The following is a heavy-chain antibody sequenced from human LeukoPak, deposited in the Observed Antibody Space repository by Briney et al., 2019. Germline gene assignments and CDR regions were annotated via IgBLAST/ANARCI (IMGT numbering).Heavy chain of an antibody. J-gene: IGHJ4*02. V-gene: IGHV3-30-3*01. Sequence: GGSLRLSCAASGFTVSSNYMSWVRQAPGKGLEWVAVISYDGSNKYYADSVKGRFTISRDNSKNTLYLQMNSLRAEDTAVYYCARDNLLHYDSSGYYPSHFDYWGQGTLVTVSS. D-gene: IGHD3-22*01. CDR3: ARDNLLHYDSSGYYPSHFDY. CDR1: GFTVSSNY. CDR2: ISYDGSNK.